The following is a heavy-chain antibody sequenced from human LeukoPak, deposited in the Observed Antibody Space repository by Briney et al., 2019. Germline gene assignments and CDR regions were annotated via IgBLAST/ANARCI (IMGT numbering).Heavy chain of an antibody. CDR3: ARELRTFDS. CDR2: IKHNGDEL. V-gene: IGHV3-7*01. D-gene: IGHD3-16*01. CDR1: GFAFSSYW. Sequence: PGGSLRLSCAATGFAFSSYWMTWVRQAPGKGLEWVANIKHNGDELNYVDSVEDRFTISRDIAKNSLYLHTTSLRAEDTAVYYCARELRTFDSWGQGTLVTVSS. J-gene: IGHJ4*02.